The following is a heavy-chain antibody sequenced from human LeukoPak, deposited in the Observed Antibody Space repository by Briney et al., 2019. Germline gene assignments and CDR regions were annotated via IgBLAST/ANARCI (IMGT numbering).Heavy chain of an antibody. J-gene: IGHJ4*02. D-gene: IGHD3-10*01. CDR1: GFTLDDYA. CDR3: AKITKATTPNY. Sequence: GRSLRLSCAASGFTLDDYAMHWVRQASGKGLEWVSGITDSGRKTYYADFVKGRFSISRDNSKNMVYLQMSDLRAEDTAVYYCAKITKATTPNYWGQGTLVTVSS. CDR2: ITDSGRKT. V-gene: IGHV3-23*01.